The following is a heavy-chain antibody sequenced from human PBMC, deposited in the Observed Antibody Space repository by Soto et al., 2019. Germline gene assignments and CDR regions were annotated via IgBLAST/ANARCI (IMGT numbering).Heavy chain of an antibody. J-gene: IGHJ5*02. D-gene: IGHD2-15*01. CDR2: SYYSGST. CDR3: ARALGCSGGSCYVDNWFDP. CDR1: GGSIISYY. V-gene: IGHV4-59*01. Sequence: SETLSLTCTVSGGSIISYYWSWIRQPPGKGLEWIGYSYYSGSTNYNPSLKSRVTISVDTSKNQFSLKLSSVTAADTAVYYRARALGCSGGSCYVDNWFDPWGQGTLLTVS.